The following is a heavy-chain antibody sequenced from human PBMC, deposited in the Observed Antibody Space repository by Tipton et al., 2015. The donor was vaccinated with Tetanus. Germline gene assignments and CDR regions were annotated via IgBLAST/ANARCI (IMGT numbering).Heavy chain of an antibody. J-gene: IGHJ4*02. D-gene: IGHD1/OR15-1a*01. CDR3: AKEKQYIEY. CDR1: GGSISSSNW. Sequence: TLSLTCAVSGGSISSSNWWSWVRQPPGKGLEWIGSIYYSGSTYYNPSLKSRVTISVDTSKNQFSLKLSSVTAADTAVYYCAKEKQYIEYWGQGTLVTVSS. V-gene: IGHV4-4*02. CDR2: IYYSGST.